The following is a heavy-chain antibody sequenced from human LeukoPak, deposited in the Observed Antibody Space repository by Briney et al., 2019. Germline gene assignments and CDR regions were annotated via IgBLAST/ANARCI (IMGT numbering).Heavy chain of an antibody. CDR3: ARGPITTRPHFDY. Sequence: SLSVSSTPSVVTFSIYAISWVRQAPGQGREWSGGIIPIFATANYTQNFQGRVTLTADEYKSKAYMALSSLRSEDTAVYYCARGPITTRPHFDYWGQGTLVSISS. V-gene: IGHV1-69*13. D-gene: IGHD3-22*01. CDR2: IIPIFATA. J-gene: IGHJ4*02. CDR1: VVTFSIYA.